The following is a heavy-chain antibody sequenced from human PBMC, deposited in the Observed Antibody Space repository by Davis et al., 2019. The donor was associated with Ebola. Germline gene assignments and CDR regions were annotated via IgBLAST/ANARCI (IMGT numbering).Heavy chain of an antibody. Sequence: ASVKVSCKASGYTFKNSAISWVRQAPGQGLEWMGWISPYNGNTAYAQILQGRVTITTDTSTGTAYMELRSLRSDDTAVYFCARTSIVGSTTTASDIWGQGTMVTVSS. CDR2: ISPYNGNT. D-gene: IGHD1-26*01. V-gene: IGHV1-18*01. CDR1: GYTFKNSA. J-gene: IGHJ3*02. CDR3: ARTSIVGSTTTASDI.